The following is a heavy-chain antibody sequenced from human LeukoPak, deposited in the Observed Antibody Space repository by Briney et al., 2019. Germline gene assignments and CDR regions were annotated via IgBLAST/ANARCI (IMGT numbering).Heavy chain of an antibody. CDR2: ISSTSSTV. J-gene: IGHJ6*04. CDR1: GFTFSSYS. V-gene: IGHV3-48*04. Sequence: GGSLRLSCAVSGFTFSSYSMTWVRQAPGKGLEWVSYISSTSSTVYYADSVKGRFTISRDNAKNSLYLQMNSLRAEDTAVYYCARAGVLGALDVWGKGTTVTISS. CDR3: ARAGVLGALDV. D-gene: IGHD1-26*01.